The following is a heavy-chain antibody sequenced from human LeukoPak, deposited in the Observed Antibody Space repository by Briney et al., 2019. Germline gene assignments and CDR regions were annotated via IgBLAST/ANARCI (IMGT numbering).Heavy chain of an antibody. Sequence: GGSLRLSCAASGFTFSSYSMNWVRQAPGKGLEWVSYISAISSSSTYYADSVKGRFTIARDNAKNSLYLQMNSLRAEDTAVYYCARDFHRRYYDSSGYNAFDIWGQGTMVTVSS. CDR2: ISAISSSST. J-gene: IGHJ3*02. V-gene: IGHV3-48*04. D-gene: IGHD3-22*01. CDR3: ARDFHRRYYDSSGYNAFDI. CDR1: GFTFSSYS.